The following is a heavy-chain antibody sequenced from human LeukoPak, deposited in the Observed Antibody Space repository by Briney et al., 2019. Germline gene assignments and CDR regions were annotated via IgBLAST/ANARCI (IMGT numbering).Heavy chain of an antibody. CDR1: GGSIRNYY. D-gene: IGHD3-16*01. CDR3: ARVLAYRFDP. V-gene: IGHV4-59*12. CDR2: VYNSGST. J-gene: IGHJ5*02. Sequence: SETLSLTCTVSGGSIRNYYWSWIRQPPGKGLEWIGYVYNSGSTNYNPSLGSRVTISVDTSKKQFSLKLSSVTAADTAVYYCARVLAYRFDPWGQGTLVTVSS.